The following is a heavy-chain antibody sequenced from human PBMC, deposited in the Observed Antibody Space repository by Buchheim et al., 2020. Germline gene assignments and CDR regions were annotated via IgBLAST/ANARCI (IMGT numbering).Heavy chain of an antibody. CDR1: GFTFSDYY. J-gene: IGHJ6*02. CDR2: ISSSGSTL. D-gene: IGHD1-1*01. V-gene: IGHV3-11*01. Sequence: QVQLVESGGGLVKPGGSLRLSCAASGFTFSDYYMSWIRQAPGKGLEWVSYISSSGSTLYYADHAKGRFTISRDTAKKALYLQMNSLRAEDTAVYYCARDMSDVENYYYYGMDVWGQGTT. CDR3: ARDMSDVENYYYYGMDV.